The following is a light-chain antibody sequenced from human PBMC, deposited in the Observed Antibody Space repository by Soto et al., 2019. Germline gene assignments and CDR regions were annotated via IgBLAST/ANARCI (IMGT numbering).Light chain of an antibody. CDR3: QQYGGSPRT. J-gene: IGKJ1*01. CDR1: QSVSSSS. V-gene: IGKV3-20*01. Sequence: EIVLTQSPGTLSSSPGERATLSCRASQSVSSSSLARYQHKRGQAPRLLIHGASSRATGIPDRFSGSGSGTDFTLTISRLEPEDFAVYYCQQYGGSPRTFGQGTKVEVK. CDR2: GAS.